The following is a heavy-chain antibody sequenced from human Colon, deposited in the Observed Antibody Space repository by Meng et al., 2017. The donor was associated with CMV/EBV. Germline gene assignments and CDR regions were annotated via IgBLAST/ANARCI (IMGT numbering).Heavy chain of an antibody. D-gene: IGHD2-2*02. CDR3: VRAKYCSSTSCYIVGPYYFDY. J-gene: IGHJ4*02. Sequence: SETLSLTCTVSGGSMIIDDYYWAWIRQPPGKGLEWIGSIFYSGTTFYNPSLKSRVTISVDTSKNQLSLKLSSVTAADTAVYYCVRAKYCSSTSCYIVGPYYFDYWGQGTLVTVSS. V-gene: IGHV4-39*07. CDR2: IFYSGTT. CDR1: GGSMIIDDYY.